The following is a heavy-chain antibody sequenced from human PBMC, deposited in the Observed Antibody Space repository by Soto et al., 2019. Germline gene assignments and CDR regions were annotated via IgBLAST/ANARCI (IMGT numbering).Heavy chain of an antibody. CDR2: VHYTGST. V-gene: IGHV4-59*01. CDR1: GGSISSYY. CDR3: ARESSGRYDWFDP. D-gene: IGHD1-26*01. Sequence: PSETLSLTCTVSGGSISSYYWSWIRQSPGTGLEWIGYVHYTGSTNYNPSLNSRVTISLDTSKNQYSLKLTSVTAADTAVYYCARESSGRYDWFDPWGQGTLVTVSS. J-gene: IGHJ5*02.